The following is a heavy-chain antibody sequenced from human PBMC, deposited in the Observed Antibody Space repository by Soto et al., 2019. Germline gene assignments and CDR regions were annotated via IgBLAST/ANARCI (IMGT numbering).Heavy chain of an antibody. CDR1: GFTANNYG. Sequence: QVQLVESGGGVVQPGRSLRLSCAASGFTANNYGMHWVRQAPGKGLEWVAILAHDGTTTYFGDSVRGRFTVSRDESANTLYLQMNSLRSEDTAVYYCARDWGSSGWFNWFDPWGQGILVIVSS. CDR3: ARDWGSSGWFNWFDP. CDR2: LAHDGTTT. D-gene: IGHD6-25*01. V-gene: IGHV3-30*03. J-gene: IGHJ5*02.